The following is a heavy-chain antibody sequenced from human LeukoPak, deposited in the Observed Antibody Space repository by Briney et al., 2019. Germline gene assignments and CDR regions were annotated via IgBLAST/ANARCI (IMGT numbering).Heavy chain of an antibody. Sequence: SGGSLRLSCAASAFTFSNYWMSWVRQAPGKGREWVANIKEDGSEINYVESVKGRFTISRDNAKNSLYLQMNSLRVDDTAVYYCARDRGYSTFDYWGQGTLVTVSS. J-gene: IGHJ4*02. CDR2: IKEDGSEI. D-gene: IGHD4-23*01. CDR3: ARDRGYSTFDY. V-gene: IGHV3-7*01. CDR1: AFTFSNYW.